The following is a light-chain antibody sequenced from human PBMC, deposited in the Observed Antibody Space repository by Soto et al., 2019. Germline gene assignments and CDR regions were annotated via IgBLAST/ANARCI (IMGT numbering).Light chain of an antibody. Sequence: MVLTRSPGTLSLCPGERATLSCRASQSASNDYLAWYQQKPGQAPRLLIYGASNRATGIPDRFSGSGSGTDFTLTISRLEPEDFAVYYCQQYGSSGTFGQGTKVDIK. J-gene: IGKJ1*01. CDR1: QSASNDY. CDR3: QQYGSSGT. CDR2: GAS. V-gene: IGKV3-20*01.